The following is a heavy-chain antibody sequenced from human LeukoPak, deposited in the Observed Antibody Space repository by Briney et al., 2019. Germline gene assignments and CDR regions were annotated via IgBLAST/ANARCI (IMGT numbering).Heavy chain of an antibody. J-gene: IGHJ5*02. Sequence: PSETLSLTCTVPGGSISSGSYYWSWIRQPAGKGLEWIGRMYTSGSTNYNPSLKSRVTISVDTSKNQFSLKLSSVTAADTAVYYCARRKMQQLVGRDNWFDPWGQGTLVTVSS. CDR2: MYTSGST. CDR3: ARRKMQQLVGRDNWFDP. V-gene: IGHV4-61*02. CDR1: GGSISSGSYY. D-gene: IGHD1-1*01.